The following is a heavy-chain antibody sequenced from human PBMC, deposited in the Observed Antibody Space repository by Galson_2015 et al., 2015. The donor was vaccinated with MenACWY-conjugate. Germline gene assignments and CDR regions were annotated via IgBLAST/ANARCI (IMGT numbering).Heavy chain of an antibody. J-gene: IGHJ6*03. D-gene: IGHD5-18*01. CDR1: GFTFTGYE. V-gene: IGHV3-48*03. CDR2: ISKSGSPI. CDR3: ARVATWIHQYYYYMDV. Sequence: SLRLSCAVSGFTFTGYEFNWVRQAPGKGLEWLSYISKSGSPIYYAASVKGRFPISRDNTKKELFLQMNSLTAGDTAVYYCARVATWIHQYYYYMDVWGKGTTVTVSS.